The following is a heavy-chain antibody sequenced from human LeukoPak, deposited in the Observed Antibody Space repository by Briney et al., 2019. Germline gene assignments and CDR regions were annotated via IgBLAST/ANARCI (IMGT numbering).Heavy chain of an antibody. V-gene: IGHV3-30-3*01. CDR1: GFTFSNYA. CDR2: ISFDGSNK. Sequence: PGRSLRLSCAASGFTFSNYAMHWVRQAPGKGLEWVAVISFDGSNKYYADSVKGRFTISRENSRNTLYLQMNSLRAEDTAVYYCARDVSHDFWSGYPVYWGQGTLVTVSS. CDR3: ARDVSHDFWSGYPVY. D-gene: IGHD3-3*01. J-gene: IGHJ4*02.